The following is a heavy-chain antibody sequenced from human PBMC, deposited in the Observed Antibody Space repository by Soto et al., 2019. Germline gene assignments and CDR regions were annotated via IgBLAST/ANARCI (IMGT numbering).Heavy chain of an antibody. D-gene: IGHD3-3*01. J-gene: IGHJ4*02. CDR2: ILWDDDR. Sequence: ESGPALVNATQTLTLTCTFSGFSLSISGLGVGWIRQPPGKALEWLAIILWDDDRRYSPSLKSRLSITKGTSTNQVVLTMTDMDPEDSGTYYCAYKRSAHNLLDYWGQGSLVTFSS. CDR1: GFSLSISGLG. CDR3: AYKRSAHNLLDY. V-gene: IGHV2-5*02.